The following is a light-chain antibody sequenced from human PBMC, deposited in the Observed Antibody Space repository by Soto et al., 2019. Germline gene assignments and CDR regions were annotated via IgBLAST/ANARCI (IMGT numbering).Light chain of an antibody. Sequence: DIVMTQSPDSLAVSLGERATINCKSSQSVLYISNNKNYLAWYQQKPGQPPKLLIYWASTRESGVPDRFSGSGSGTDFTLTISSLQAEDVAVYYCQQYYSTPHTFGGGTKVEIK. CDR1: QSVLYISNNKNY. CDR2: WAS. V-gene: IGKV4-1*01. CDR3: QQYYSTPHT. J-gene: IGKJ4*01.